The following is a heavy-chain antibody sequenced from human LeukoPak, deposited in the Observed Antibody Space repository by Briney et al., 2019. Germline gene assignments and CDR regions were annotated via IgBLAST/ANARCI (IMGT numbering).Heavy chain of an antibody. D-gene: IGHD2-2*01. CDR3: AKDAPTQAVVPAGLFDY. V-gene: IGHV3-21*04. Sequence: GGSLRLSCAASGFTFSSYSMNWVRQAPGKGLEWVSSISSSSSYIYYADSVKGRFTISRDNAKNSLYLQMNSLRAEDTAVYYCAKDAPTQAVVPAGLFDYWGQGTLVTVSS. J-gene: IGHJ4*02. CDR1: GFTFSSYS. CDR2: ISSSSSYI.